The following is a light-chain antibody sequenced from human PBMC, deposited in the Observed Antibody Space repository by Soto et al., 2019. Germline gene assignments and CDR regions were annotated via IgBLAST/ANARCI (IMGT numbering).Light chain of an antibody. J-gene: IGKJ1*01. V-gene: IGKV1-5*03. CDR3: QHYNTYPWT. CDR2: KAS. Sequence: DIQMTQSPSILSASVGDRVTITCRASQSISSWLAWYQQKPGKAPNLLIHKASHLESGVPSRFSGSGSGTEFNLNISSLQPGDFATYYCQHYNTYPWTFGQGTKVEIK. CDR1: QSISSW.